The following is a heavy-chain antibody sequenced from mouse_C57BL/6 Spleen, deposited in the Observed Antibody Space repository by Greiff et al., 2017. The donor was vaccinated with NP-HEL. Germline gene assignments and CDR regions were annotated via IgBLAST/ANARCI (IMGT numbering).Heavy chain of an antibody. CDR2: IYPGDGDT. CDR3: AKYYGSSDAMDD. V-gene: IGHV1-82*01. CDR1: GYAFSSSW. Sequence: VQLQQSGPELVKPGASVKISCKASGYAFSSSWMNWVKQRPGKGLEWIGRIYPGDGDTNYNGKFKGKATLTADKSSSTAYMQLSSLTSEDSAVYCCAKYYGSSDAMDDWGQGTSVTVSS. J-gene: IGHJ4*01. D-gene: IGHD1-1*01.